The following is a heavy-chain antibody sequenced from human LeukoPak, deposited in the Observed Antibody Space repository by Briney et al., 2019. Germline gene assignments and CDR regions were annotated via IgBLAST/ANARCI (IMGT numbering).Heavy chain of an antibody. Sequence: GGALRLSCAASGFTFSSYAMSWVRQARGKGLEWVSTISASGSSTYYADSVKGRSTISRDNSKNTLYLQMNSLRVEGTAVYYCARFPDYWGQGTLVTVSS. V-gene: IGHV3-23*01. CDR3: ARFPDY. J-gene: IGHJ4*02. CDR1: GFTFSSYA. CDR2: ISASGSST.